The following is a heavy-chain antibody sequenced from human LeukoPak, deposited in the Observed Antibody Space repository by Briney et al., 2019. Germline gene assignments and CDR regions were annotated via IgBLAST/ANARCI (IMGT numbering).Heavy chain of an antibody. CDR3: ARGPPFDY. CDR2: ISYDGSNK. V-gene: IGHV3-30-3*01. Sequence: GGSLRLSCAASGFTFSSYAMHWVRQAPGKGLEWVAVISYDGSNKYYADSVKGRFTISRDNSKNTLYLQMSSLRAEDTAVYYCARGPPFDYWGQGTLVTVSS. J-gene: IGHJ4*02. CDR1: GFTFSSYA.